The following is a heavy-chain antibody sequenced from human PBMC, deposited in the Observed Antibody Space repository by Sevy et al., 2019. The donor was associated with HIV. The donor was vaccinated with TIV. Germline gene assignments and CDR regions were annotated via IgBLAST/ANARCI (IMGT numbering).Heavy chain of an antibody. CDR1: GYTLTQLS. Sequence: ASVKVSCKVSGYTLTQLSMHWVRQAPGKGLEWMGSFDPEDGETLYAQNFQGRVTMTEDTSTDTAYMALSSLRSEDTAIYYCATTKYYLGRSRSPFVYWGQGTLVTDSS. J-gene: IGHJ4*02. CDR2: FDPEDGET. CDR3: ATTKYYLGRSRSPFVY. D-gene: IGHD3-22*01. V-gene: IGHV1-24*01.